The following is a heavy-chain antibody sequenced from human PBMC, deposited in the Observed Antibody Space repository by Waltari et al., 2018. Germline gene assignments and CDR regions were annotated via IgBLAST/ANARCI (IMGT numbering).Heavy chain of an antibody. D-gene: IGHD1-1*01. CDR1: CGSTISYY. Sequence: QVQLQESGPGLVKPSATLSSPCTVSCGSTISYYWSWIRQPPGKGLEWIGYIYYSGSTNYNPSLKSRVTISVDTSKNQFSLKLSSVTAADTAVYYCARDLYGNNWNDGAAFDIWGQGTMVTVSS. V-gene: IGHV4-59*13. CDR2: IYYSGST. CDR3: ARDLYGNNWNDGAAFDI. J-gene: IGHJ3*02.